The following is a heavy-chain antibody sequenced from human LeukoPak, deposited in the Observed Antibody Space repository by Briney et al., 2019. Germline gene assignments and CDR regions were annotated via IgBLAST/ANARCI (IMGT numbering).Heavy chain of an antibody. Sequence: GASVKVSCKPSGYTFTNYGMHWVRQAPGQRLEWMGWINGGNGNAKYSQNFQGRVTIIRDTPASTAYMELSSLRSEDTAVYYCARVPLHDSSGHYYPHWGQGTLVTVSS. CDR3: ARVPLHDSSGHYYPH. CDR1: GYTFTNYG. V-gene: IGHV1-3*01. J-gene: IGHJ1*01. D-gene: IGHD3-22*01. CDR2: INGGNGNA.